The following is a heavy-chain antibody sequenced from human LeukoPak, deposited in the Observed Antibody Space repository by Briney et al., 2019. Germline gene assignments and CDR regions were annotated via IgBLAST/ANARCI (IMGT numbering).Heavy chain of an antibody. CDR1: GFTFSSYE. CDR3: ARSEKVRGIIIDYFDS. J-gene: IGHJ4*02. Sequence: GGSLRLSCAASGFTFSSYERNWFRQAPGKGREWCSQFCSSGRTIYYADSVKGRFTISRDNAKNSLYLQMNSLRAEDTAVYYCARSEKVRGIIIDYFDSWGQGTLVTVSS. D-gene: IGHD3-10*01. CDR2: FCSSGRTI. V-gene: IGHV3-48*03.